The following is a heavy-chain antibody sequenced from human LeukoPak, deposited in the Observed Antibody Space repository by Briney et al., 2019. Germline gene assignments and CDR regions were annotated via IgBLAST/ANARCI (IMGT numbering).Heavy chain of an antibody. CDR2: IDAGNGNT. CDR1: GYIFTSYA. V-gene: IGHV1-3*01. CDR3: ARDLGEVTFDY. Sequence: ASVKVPCKASGYIFTSYAMHWVRQAPGQRLEWMGWIDAGNGNTKYSQKFQGRVTITRDTSASTAYMELSSLRSEDTAVYYCARDLGEVTFDYWGQGTLVTVSS. J-gene: IGHJ4*02. D-gene: IGHD3-16*01.